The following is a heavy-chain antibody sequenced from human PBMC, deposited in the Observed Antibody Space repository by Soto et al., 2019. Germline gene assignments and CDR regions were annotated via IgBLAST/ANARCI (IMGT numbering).Heavy chain of an antibody. Sequence: EVQLLESGGGLVQPGGSLRLSCAASGFTLSSYAMTWVRRAPGKGLEWVSTISGSGGSTYYADSVKGRFTISRDNSKNTLYLQMNSLRAEDTAVYYCARDVGGSGWFDYWGQGTLVTVSS. V-gene: IGHV3-23*01. CDR2: ISGSGGST. CDR1: GFTLSSYA. CDR3: ARDVGGSGWFDY. D-gene: IGHD6-19*01. J-gene: IGHJ4*02.